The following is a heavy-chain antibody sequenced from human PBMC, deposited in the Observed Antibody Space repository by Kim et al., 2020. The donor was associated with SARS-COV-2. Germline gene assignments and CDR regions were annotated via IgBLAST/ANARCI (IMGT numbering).Heavy chain of an antibody. D-gene: IGHD3-10*01. J-gene: IGHJ4*02. Sequence: NPSLKSRVTISVDTSKNQFSLKLSSVTAADTAVYYCASGLLWFGESPFDYWGQGTLVTVSS. V-gene: IGHV4-39*01. CDR3: ASGLLWFGESPFDY.